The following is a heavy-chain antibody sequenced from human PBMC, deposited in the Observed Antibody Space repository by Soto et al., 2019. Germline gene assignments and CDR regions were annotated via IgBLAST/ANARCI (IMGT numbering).Heavy chain of an antibody. D-gene: IGHD3-3*01. V-gene: IGHV4-4*07. CDR2: IYSSGGT. J-gene: IGHJ5*02. CDR1: GGAISGYY. CDR3: ARGQRFSDSFDP. Sequence: QVQLQESGPGLVKPSETLSLTCTVSGGAISGYYWTWIRQSAGKGLEWIGRIYSSGGTKYNPSLQSRVTMSLDTSKNQFSLRLTSVTAAATAVYYCARGQRFSDSFDPWGQGTLVTVSS.